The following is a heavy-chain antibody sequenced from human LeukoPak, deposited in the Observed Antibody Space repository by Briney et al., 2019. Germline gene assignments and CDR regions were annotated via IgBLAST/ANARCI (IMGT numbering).Heavy chain of an antibody. CDR1: GFTFSSYS. Sequence: GGSLRLSCAASGFTFSSYSMNWVRQAPGKGLEWVSSIRSSSSYIYYADSVKGRFTISRDNAKNSLYLQMNSLRAEDTAVYYCVKWTSNGDAFDIWGQGTMVTVSS. J-gene: IGHJ3*02. CDR3: VKWTSNGDAFDI. CDR2: IRSSSSYI. D-gene: IGHD2-8*01. V-gene: IGHV3-21*01.